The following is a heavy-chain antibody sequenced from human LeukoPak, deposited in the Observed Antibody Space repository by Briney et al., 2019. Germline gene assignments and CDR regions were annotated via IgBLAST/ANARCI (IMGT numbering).Heavy chain of an antibody. D-gene: IGHD1-26*01. CDR3: ARDLYVGATAFDY. J-gene: IGHJ4*02. Sequence: GSLRLSCAASGFTFSSYWMSWVRQAPGKGLEWVANIKQDGSEKYYVDSVKGRFTISRDNAKNSLYLQMNSLRAEDTAVYYCARDLYVGATAFDYWGQGTLVTVSS. V-gene: IGHV3-7*01. CDR1: GFTFSSYW. CDR2: IKQDGSEK.